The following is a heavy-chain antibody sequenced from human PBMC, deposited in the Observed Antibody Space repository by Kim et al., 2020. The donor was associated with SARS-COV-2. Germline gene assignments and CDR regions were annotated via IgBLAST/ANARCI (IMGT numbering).Heavy chain of an antibody. CDR3: ARHLGSSSWYGFYFDY. V-gene: IGHV4-39*01. J-gene: IGHJ4*02. Sequence: LKRRVTISVDTSKHQFSLKLSSVTAADTAVYYCARHLGSSSWYGFYFDYWGQGTLVTVSS. D-gene: IGHD6-13*01.